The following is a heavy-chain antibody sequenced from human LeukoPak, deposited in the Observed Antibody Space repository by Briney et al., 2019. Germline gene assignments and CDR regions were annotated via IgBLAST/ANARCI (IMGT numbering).Heavy chain of an antibody. V-gene: IGHV3-74*01. J-gene: IGHJ3*02. CDR2: INSDGSST. D-gene: IGHD1-14*01. CDR1: GFTFRSYW. Sequence: GGSLRLSCADPGFTFRSYWMHWVRQALGKGLVWVSRINSDGSSTSYADSVRGRFTFSRDNAKNQMYLQINRLLAGDTAVYSWARNTAENAFDICGQGKMVTVSS. CDR3: ARNTAENAFDI.